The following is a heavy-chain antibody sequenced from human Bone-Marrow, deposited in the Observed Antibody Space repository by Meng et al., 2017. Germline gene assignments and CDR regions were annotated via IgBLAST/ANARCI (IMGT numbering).Heavy chain of an antibody. D-gene: IGHD3-10*01. J-gene: IGHJ6*02. CDR1: GGTFSSYA. V-gene: IGHV1-69*13. CDR2: IIPIFGTA. CDR3: ARGPKIWFGELLQRGGMDV. Sequence: SVKVSCKASGGTFSSYAISWVRQAPGQRLEWMGGIIPIFGTANYAQKFQGRVTITADESTSTAYMELSSPRSEDTAVYYCARGPKIWFGELLQRGGMDVWGQGTTVTVSS.